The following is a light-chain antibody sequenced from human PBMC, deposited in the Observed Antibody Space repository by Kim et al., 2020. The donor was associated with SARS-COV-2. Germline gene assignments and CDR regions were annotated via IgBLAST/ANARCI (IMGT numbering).Light chain of an antibody. CDR3: NSYAGSRAYV. J-gene: IGLJ1*01. CDR1: SSDIGAYNY. Sequence: QSAPTQPASVSGSPGQSITISCTGTSSDIGAYNYVSWYQHYPGKAPKLVIYGVTERPSGASNRFSGSKSGNMASLIISGLQPEDEADYYCNSYAGSRAYVFGTGTKVTVL. CDR2: GVT. V-gene: IGLV2-14*03.